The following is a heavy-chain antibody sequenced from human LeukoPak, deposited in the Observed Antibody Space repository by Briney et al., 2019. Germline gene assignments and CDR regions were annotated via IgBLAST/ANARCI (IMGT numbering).Heavy chain of an antibody. D-gene: IGHD6-6*01. CDR2: LYYSGST. J-gene: IGHJ4*02. Sequence: SEALSLTCTVSGGSISSYYWTWIRQPPGKGLEWIGSLYYSGSTNYNPSLKSRVTISVDTSKNQFSLKLSSVTAADTAVYYCARRHVEYSSSSDPYYFDYWGQGTLVTVSS. CDR1: GGSISSYY. CDR3: ARRHVEYSSSSDPYYFDY. V-gene: IGHV4-59*01.